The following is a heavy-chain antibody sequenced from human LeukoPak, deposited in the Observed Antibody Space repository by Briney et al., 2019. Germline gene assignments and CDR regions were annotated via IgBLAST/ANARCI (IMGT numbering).Heavy chain of an antibody. CDR3: AKNGDRGAYCSGGSCYPYYYYYIDV. D-gene: IGHD2-15*01. V-gene: IGHV3-23*01. Sequence: SGGSLRLSCAASGFTFSSYGMSWVRQAPGKGLEWVSAISATGGTTYYADSVKGRFTISRDNSKNTLYMQINSLRAEDTAIYYCAKNGDRGAYCSGGSCYPYYYYYIDVWGKGTTVTISS. J-gene: IGHJ6*03. CDR2: ISATGGTT. CDR1: GFTFSSYG.